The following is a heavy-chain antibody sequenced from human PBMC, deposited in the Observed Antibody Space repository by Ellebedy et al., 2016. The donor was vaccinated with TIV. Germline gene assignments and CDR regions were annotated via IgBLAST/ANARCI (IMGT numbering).Heavy chain of an antibody. V-gene: IGHV5-51*01. J-gene: IGHJ4*02. CDR3: AKLGHRATPDDS. Sequence: GESLKISCQGSAYSFINYWIGWVRQMPGRGLEWMGIIDLSDPDTRYSPSFQGQVTISADRSVTTAYLHFNSLKPSDTAVYYCAKLGHRATPDDSWGQGTLVTVSS. D-gene: IGHD1-14*01. CDR2: IDLSDPDT. CDR1: AYSFINYW.